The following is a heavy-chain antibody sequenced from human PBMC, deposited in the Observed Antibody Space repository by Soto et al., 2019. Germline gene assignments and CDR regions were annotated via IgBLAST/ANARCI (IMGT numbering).Heavy chain of an antibody. Sequence: VSCKASGYTFTRYGISWLRQAPGEGLEWMGWISGYNGNTNYAEKVQDRVTMTTDTSTTTAYMELRSLRSDDTAIYYCARGYEFWSGYSNFDYWGQGTQVTVSS. CDR3: ARGYEFWSGYSNFDY. D-gene: IGHD3-3*01. CDR1: GYTFTRYG. J-gene: IGHJ4*02. V-gene: IGHV1-18*01. CDR2: ISGYNGNT.